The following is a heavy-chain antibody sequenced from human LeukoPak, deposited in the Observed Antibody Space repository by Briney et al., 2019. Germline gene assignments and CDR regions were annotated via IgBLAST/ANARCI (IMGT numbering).Heavy chain of an antibody. CDR2: ISAYNGNT. Sequence: GASVKVSCKASGYTFTIYGISWVRQAPGQGLEWMGWISAYNGNTNYAQKLQGRVTMTTDTSTSTAYMELRSLRSDDTAVYYCARDIVVVPADDYGMDVWGQGTTVTVSS. D-gene: IGHD2-2*01. CDR3: ARDIVVVPADDYGMDV. V-gene: IGHV1-18*01. CDR1: GYTFTIYG. J-gene: IGHJ6*02.